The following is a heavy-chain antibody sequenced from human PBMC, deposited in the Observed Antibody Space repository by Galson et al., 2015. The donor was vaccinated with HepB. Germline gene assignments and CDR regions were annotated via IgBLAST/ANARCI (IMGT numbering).Heavy chain of an antibody. CDR2: ISYDGSNK. D-gene: IGHD3-16*01. CDR3: ARSYNYYYMDV. Sequence: SLRLSCAASGLTFNNYGMRWVRQAPGKGLEWVAVISYDGSNKYYADSVKGRFTISRDNSKNTLYLQMNSLGVEDTAVYYCARSYNYYYMDVWGEGTTVTVSS. CDR1: GLTFNNYG. V-gene: IGHV3-30*03. J-gene: IGHJ6*03.